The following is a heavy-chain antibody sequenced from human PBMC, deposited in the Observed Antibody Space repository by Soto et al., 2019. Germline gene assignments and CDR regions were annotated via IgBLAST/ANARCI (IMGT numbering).Heavy chain of an antibody. V-gene: IGHV2-70*01. CDR1: GFSLSTSGMC. CDR3: ARMRRDYYDSSGSAYYYYYGMDV. CDR2: IDWDDDK. J-gene: IGHJ6*02. D-gene: IGHD3-22*01. Sequence: SGPTLVNPTHTLTLTCTFSGFSLSTSGMCVSWIRQPPGKALEWLALIDWDDDKYYSTSLKTRLTISKDTSKNQVVLTMTNMDPVDTATYYCARMRRDYYDSSGSAYYYYYGMDVWGQGTTVTVSS.